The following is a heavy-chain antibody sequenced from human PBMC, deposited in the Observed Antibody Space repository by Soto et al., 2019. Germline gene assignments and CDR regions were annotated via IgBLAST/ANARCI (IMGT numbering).Heavy chain of an antibody. D-gene: IGHD3-3*01. J-gene: IGHJ6*02. V-gene: IGHV5-51*01. Sequence: GESLKISCKGSGYSFTSYWIGWVRQMPGKGLEWMGIIYPGDSDTRYSPSFQGQVTISADKSISTAYLQWSSLKASDTAMYYCARYTPPYDFWSGYPYYYGMDVWGQGTTVTVSS. CDR2: IYPGDSDT. CDR3: ARYTPPYDFWSGYPYYYGMDV. CDR1: GYSFTSYW.